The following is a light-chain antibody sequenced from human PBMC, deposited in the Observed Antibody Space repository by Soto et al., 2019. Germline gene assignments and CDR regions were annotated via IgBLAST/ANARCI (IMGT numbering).Light chain of an antibody. Sequence: DIVMTQSPLSLPVTPGEPASISCRSSQSLLHSNGYNYLDWYLQKPGQSPQLLIYLGSNRASGVPARFSGSGSGTDFTLKISRVEAEDVGVYYCMQALQTERTFGQGTKVEIK. J-gene: IGKJ1*01. CDR1: QSLLHSNGYNY. CDR3: MQALQTERT. V-gene: IGKV2-28*01. CDR2: LGS.